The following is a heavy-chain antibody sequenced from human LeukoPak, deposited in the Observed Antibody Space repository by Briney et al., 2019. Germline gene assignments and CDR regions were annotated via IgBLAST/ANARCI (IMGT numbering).Heavy chain of an antibody. D-gene: IGHD6-19*01. CDR3: ASAVAGPSGAEYFHH. CDR2: IYPGDSDI. V-gene: IGHV5-51*01. Sequence: GESLKISCKGSGYSFTSYWIGWVRQMPGKGLEWMGIIYPGDSDIRYSPSFQGQVTISADKSISTAYLQWSSLKASDTAMYYCASAVAGPSGAEYFHHWGQGTLVTVSS. CDR1: GYSFTSYW. J-gene: IGHJ1*01.